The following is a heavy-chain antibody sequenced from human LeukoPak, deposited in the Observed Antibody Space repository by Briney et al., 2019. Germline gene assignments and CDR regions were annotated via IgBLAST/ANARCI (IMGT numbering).Heavy chain of an antibody. CDR3: AKTERAVVVPAHFDD. CDR2: LSGSGSTT. J-gene: IGHJ4*02. V-gene: IGHV3-23*01. CDR1: RFTFNKYA. D-gene: IGHD3-22*01. Sequence: GVLRLSCAASRFTFNKYAMSWVRLAPGKGLEWVSALSGSGSTTYYGDSVKGRFTISRDNSKNTLYLQMNSLRAEDTAVYYCAKTERAVVVPAHFDDWGQGTLVTVSS.